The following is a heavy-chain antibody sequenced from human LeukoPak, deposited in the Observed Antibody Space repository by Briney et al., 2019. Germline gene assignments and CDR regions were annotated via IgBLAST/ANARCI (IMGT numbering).Heavy chain of an antibody. D-gene: IGHD2-15*01. CDR2: IYTSGST. V-gene: IGHV4-4*07. Sequence: SETLSLTCTVSGGSISSYYWSWIRQPAGKGLEWIGRIYTSGSTNYNPSLKSRVTMSVDTSKNQFSLRLRSVTAADTAVYYCARGQGHCSGGTCYSKWVDYWGQGTLVTVSS. CDR1: GGSISSYY. CDR3: ARGQGHCSGGTCYSKWVDY. J-gene: IGHJ4*02.